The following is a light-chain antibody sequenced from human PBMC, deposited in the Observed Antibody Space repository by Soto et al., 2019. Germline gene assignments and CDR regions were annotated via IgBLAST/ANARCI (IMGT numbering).Light chain of an antibody. CDR3: QQNSSPFVT. V-gene: IGKV1-39*01. J-gene: IGKJ4*01. CDR1: ETITDF. CDR2: SAS. Sequence: DIQMTQSPPSLSASVGDRVTITCRASETITDFLNWYQLKPGKAPKLLIYSASNLQPGVPSRFSGSGYGTDFTLTLSGLQHEDSATYYCQQNSSPFVTFGAGTKVEV.